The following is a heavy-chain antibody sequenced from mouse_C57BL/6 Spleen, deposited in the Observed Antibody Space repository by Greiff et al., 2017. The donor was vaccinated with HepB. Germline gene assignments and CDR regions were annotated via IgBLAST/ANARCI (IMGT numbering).Heavy chain of an antibody. Sequence: EVQLQQSGPVLVKPGASVKMSCKASGYTFTDYYMNWVKQSHGKSLEWIGVINPYNGGTSYNQKFKGKATLTVDKSSSTAYMELNSLTSEDSAVYYCARGTVVEGWYFDVWGTGTTVTVSS. D-gene: IGHD1-1*01. CDR3: ARGTVVEGWYFDV. CDR2: INPYNGGT. J-gene: IGHJ1*03. V-gene: IGHV1-19*01. CDR1: GYTFTDYY.